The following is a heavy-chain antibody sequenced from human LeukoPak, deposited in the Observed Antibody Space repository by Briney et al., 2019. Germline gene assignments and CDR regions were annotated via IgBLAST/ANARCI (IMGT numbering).Heavy chain of an antibody. CDR3: ARDYRSGAPDYLDA. CDR1: GFTFSSYG. V-gene: IGHV3-33*01. Sequence: PGRSLRLSCAASGFTFSSYGMHWVRQAPGKGLEWVAVIWYDGSNKYYADSVKGRFTISRDNPKNTLYLEMNTLRVDDTAVYWCARDYRSGAPDYLDAWGQGTLVTVSS. CDR2: IWYDGSNK. J-gene: IGHJ4*02. D-gene: IGHD1-14*01.